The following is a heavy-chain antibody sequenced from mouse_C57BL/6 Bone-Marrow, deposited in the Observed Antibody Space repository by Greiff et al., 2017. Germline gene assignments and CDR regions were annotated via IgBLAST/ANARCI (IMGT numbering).Heavy chain of an antibody. D-gene: IGHD2-1*01. CDR3: ARGGNYGGYYFDY. CDR1: GYTFTPYP. V-gene: IGHV1-47*01. J-gene: IGHJ2*01. CDR2: FHPYNDDT. Sequence: QVQLKQSGAELVKPGASVKMSCKASGYTFTPYPIEWMKQNHGKSLEWIGNFHPYNDDTKYNEKFKGKATLTVEKSSSTVYLELCRLTSDDSAVDYCARGGNYGGYYFDYWGQGTTLTVSS.